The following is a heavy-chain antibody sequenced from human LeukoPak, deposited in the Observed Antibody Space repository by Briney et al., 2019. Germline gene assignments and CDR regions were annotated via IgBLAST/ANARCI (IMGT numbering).Heavy chain of an antibody. V-gene: IGHV3-30*18. CDR2: ISYDGSNK. D-gene: IGHD1-26*01. Sequence: GGSLRLSCAASGFTFSSYGMHWVRQAPGKGLEWVAVISYDGSNKYYADSVKGRFTISRDNSKNTLYLQMNSLRAEDTAVYYCAKDLEDSGSYYFDYWGQGALVTVSS. CDR3: AKDLEDSGSYYFDY. J-gene: IGHJ4*02. CDR1: GFTFSSYG.